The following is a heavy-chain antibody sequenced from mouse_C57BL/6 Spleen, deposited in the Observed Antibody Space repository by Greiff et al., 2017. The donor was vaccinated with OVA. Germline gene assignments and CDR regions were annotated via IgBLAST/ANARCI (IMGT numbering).Heavy chain of an antibody. CDR1: GYTFTSYW. D-gene: IGHD1-1*01. Sequence: VQLQQPGAELVKPGASVKMSCKASGYTFTSYWITWVKQRPGQGLEWIGDIYPGSGSTNYNEKFKSKATLTVDTSSSTAYMQLSSLTSEDSAVYYCARSLLGYGSSYGYWGQGTTLTVSS. CDR3: ARSLLGYGSSYGY. CDR2: IYPGSGST. J-gene: IGHJ2*01. V-gene: IGHV1-55*01.